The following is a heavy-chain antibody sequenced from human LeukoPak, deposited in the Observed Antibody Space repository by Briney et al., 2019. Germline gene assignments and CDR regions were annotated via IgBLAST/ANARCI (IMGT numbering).Heavy chain of an antibody. CDR1: GFTFSTFA. CDR2: IFPSGGEI. J-gene: IGHJ4*02. CDR3: ARKGLGGELGGFDS. Sequence: GGSLRLSCAASGFTFSTFAMIWVRQPPGKGLEWVSSIFPSGGEIHYADSVRGRFTISRDNSKSTLSLQMNSLRVEDTALYHCARKGLGGELGGFDSWGQGTLVTVSS. V-gene: IGHV3-23*01. D-gene: IGHD1-7*01.